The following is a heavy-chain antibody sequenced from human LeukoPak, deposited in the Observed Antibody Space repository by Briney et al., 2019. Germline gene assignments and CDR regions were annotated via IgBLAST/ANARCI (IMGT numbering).Heavy chain of an antibody. CDR3: ARGWSYGSGSYYLGY. J-gene: IGHJ4*02. Sequence: ASVKVSCKASGYTFTGYYMHWVRQAPGQGLEWMGWINPNSGGTNYAQKFQGWVTMTRDTSISTAYMELSRLRSDDTAVYYCARGWSYGSGSYYLGYWGQGTLVTVSS. V-gene: IGHV1-2*04. D-gene: IGHD3-10*01. CDR2: INPNSGGT. CDR1: GYTFTGYY.